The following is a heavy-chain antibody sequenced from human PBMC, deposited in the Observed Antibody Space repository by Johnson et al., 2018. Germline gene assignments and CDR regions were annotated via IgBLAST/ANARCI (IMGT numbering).Heavy chain of an antibody. CDR1: DFTFKKYA. CDR3: VKGLSGSYYSCTFDV. V-gene: IGHV3-23*04. J-gene: IGHJ3*01. CDR2: ISDSGGST. D-gene: IGHD1-26*01. Sequence: VQLVESGGGLVQPGGSLRLSCAAASDFTFKKYAMSWVRQAPGKGLEWVSTISDSGGSTFYSDSVKGRFTISRDNSQNTLYRQMNNLRVDDTALFYCVKGLSGSYYSCTFDVWGLGTLVTVSS.